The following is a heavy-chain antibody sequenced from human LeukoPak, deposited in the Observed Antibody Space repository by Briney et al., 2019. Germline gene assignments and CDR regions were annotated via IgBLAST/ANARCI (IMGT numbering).Heavy chain of an antibody. J-gene: IGHJ4*02. CDR1: GGAISSYY. V-gene: IGHV4-59*01. Sequence: SETLSLTCTVSGGAISSYYWSWIRQPPGKGLEWIGYIYYSGSTNYNPSLKSRVTISVDTSKNQFSLKLSSVTAADTAVYYCARSRWLQLTFDYWGQGTLVTVSS. CDR2: IYYSGST. CDR3: ARSRWLQLTFDY. D-gene: IGHD5-24*01.